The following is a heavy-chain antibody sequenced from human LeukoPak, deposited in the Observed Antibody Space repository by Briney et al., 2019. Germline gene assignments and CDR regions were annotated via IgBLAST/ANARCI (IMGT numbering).Heavy chain of an antibody. CDR2: ISGSGDST. Sequence: QAGGSLRLSCAASGFTFSSYWMHWVRQAPGKGLEWVSAISGSGDSTYYGDSVKGRFTISRDNSKNTLYLQMNSLRAEDTAVYYCAKTRPLDSSSWSHGDYWGQGTLVTVSS. J-gene: IGHJ4*02. CDR3: AKTRPLDSSSWSHGDY. CDR1: GFTFSSYW. D-gene: IGHD6-13*01. V-gene: IGHV3-23*01.